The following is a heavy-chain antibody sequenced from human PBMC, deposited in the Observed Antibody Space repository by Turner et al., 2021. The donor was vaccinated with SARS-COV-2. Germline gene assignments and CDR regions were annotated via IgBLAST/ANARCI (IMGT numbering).Heavy chain of an antibody. Sequence: QVHLCQSGAEVKKPGSSVKFSCKASVGTFSSYAISWVRQAPGQGLEWMGGIIPIFGTANYAQKFQGRVTITADASTSTAYMELSSLRSEDTAVYYCAGNYGDSEDDYWGQGTLVTVSS. CDR3: AGNYGDSEDDY. J-gene: IGHJ4*02. CDR2: IIPIFGTA. CDR1: VGTFSSYA. D-gene: IGHD4-17*01. V-gene: IGHV1-69*01.